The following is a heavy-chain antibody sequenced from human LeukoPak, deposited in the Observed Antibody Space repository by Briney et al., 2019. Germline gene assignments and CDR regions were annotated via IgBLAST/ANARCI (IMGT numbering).Heavy chain of an antibody. CDR3: ARALSVDTAMVGVY. J-gene: IGHJ4*02. D-gene: IGHD5-18*01. CDR2: ISSSSSYI. CDR1: GFTFSSYS. Sequence: SGGSLRLSCAASGFTFSSYSMNWVRQAPGKGLEWVSSISSSSSYIYYADSVKGRFTISRDNAKNSLYLQVNSLRAEDTAVYYCARALSVDTAMVGVYWGQGTLVTVSS. V-gene: IGHV3-21*01.